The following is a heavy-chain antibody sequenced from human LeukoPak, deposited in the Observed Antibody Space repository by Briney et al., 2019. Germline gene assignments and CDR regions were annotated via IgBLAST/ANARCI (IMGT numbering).Heavy chain of an antibody. J-gene: IGHJ6*03. CDR3: ARDHYDFWSGPRTNYYYYMDV. Sequence: GASAKVSCKASGYTFTGYYMHWVRQAPGQGLEWMGWINPNSGGTNYAQKFQGRVTMTRDTSISTAYMELSRLRSDDTAVYYCARDHYDFWSGPRTNYYYYMDVWGKGTTVTVSS. V-gene: IGHV1-2*02. D-gene: IGHD3-3*01. CDR2: INPNSGGT. CDR1: GYTFTGYY.